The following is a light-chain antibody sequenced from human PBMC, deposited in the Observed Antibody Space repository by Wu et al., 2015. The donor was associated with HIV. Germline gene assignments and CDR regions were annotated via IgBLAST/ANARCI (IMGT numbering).Light chain of an antibody. V-gene: IGKV3-15*01. CDR3: QQYNNYVWT. CDR2: GAS. Sequence: EIVMTQFPATLSVSPGERATLSCRASQSVSSNLAWYQQKPGQSPRLLIYGASTRATGIPARFSGSGSGTEFTLTISSLQSEDFVVYYCQQYNNYVWTFGQGTKVEIK. J-gene: IGKJ1*01. CDR1: QSVSSN.